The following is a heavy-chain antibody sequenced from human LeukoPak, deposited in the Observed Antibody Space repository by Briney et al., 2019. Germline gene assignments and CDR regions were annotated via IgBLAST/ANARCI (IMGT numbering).Heavy chain of an antibody. D-gene: IGHD3-10*01. V-gene: IGHV1-2*02. CDR2: INPNSGGT. CDR3: ARGVGGITMVRGVIFSFDY. Sequence: ASVKVSCKASGYTFTGYYMHWVRQAPGQGLEWMGWINPNSGGTNYAQKFQGRVTMTRDTSISTAYMELSRLRSDDTAVYYCARGVGGITMVRGVIFSFDYWGQGTLVTVPS. CDR1: GYTFTGYY. J-gene: IGHJ4*02.